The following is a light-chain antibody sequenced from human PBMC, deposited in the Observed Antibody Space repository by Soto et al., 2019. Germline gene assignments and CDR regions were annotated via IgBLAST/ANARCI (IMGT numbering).Light chain of an antibody. V-gene: IGKV2-30*01. CDR3: MQGTKWPPT. Sequence: DVVMTQSPPSLPVTLGQPASISCRSSQSIVYSDGQAYLSWYQQRPGQSPRRLIYRASNRDSGVXDXCSGSGSGTYFTLQIDRVEAEDVGIYYCMQGTKWPPTFGRGTRVEIK. CDR1: QSIVYSDGQAY. J-gene: IGKJ1*01. CDR2: RAS.